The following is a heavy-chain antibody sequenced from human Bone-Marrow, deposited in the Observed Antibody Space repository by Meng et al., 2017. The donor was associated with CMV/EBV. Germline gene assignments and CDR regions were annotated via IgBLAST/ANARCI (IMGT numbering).Heavy chain of an antibody. CDR3: ARVVSVGRWFDP. J-gene: IGHJ5*02. Sequence: QVELVESGGGVVEPGRSLRLSCAASGFTFSSYAMHGVRQAPGKGLEWVAVISYDGSNKYYADSVKGRFTISRDNSKNTLYLQMNSLRAEDTAVYYCARVVSVGRWFDPWGQGTLVTVSS. CDR2: ISYDGSNK. V-gene: IGHV3-30-3*01. CDR1: GFTFSSYA. D-gene: IGHD1-26*01.